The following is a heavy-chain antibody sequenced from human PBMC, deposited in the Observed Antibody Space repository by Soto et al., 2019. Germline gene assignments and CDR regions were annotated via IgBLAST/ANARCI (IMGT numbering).Heavy chain of an antibody. CDR3: ARGNYENYCYGMDV. CDR2: INAGNGNT. D-gene: IGHD4-4*01. Sequence: ASVKVSCKASGYTFTSYAMHWVRQAPGQRLEWMGWINAGNGNTKYSQKFQGRVTITRDTSASTAYMELSRLRSDDTAVYYCARGNYENYCYGMDVWGQGTTVTVSS. J-gene: IGHJ6*02. V-gene: IGHV1-3*01. CDR1: GYTFTSYA.